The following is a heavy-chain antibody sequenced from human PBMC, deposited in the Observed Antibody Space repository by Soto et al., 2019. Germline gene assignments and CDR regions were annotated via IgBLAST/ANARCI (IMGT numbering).Heavy chain of an antibody. CDR1: GFTFSNQA. Sequence: GGSLRLSCAASGFTFSNQAMRWVRQAPGKGLEWVSAISSGGDNTFYADSVKGRFTVSRDNSKNTLYLQMNSLRAEDTAIYYCARVGGTSGGNYYYMAFWAKGTKVTVSS. V-gene: IGHV3-23*01. D-gene: IGHD3-10*01. J-gene: IGHJ6*03. CDR2: ISSGGDNT. CDR3: ARVGGTSGGNYYYMAF.